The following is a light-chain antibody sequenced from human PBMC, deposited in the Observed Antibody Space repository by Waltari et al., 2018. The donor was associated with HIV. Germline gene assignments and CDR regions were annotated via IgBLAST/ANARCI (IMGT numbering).Light chain of an antibody. Sequence: LSASVRDRVTITCQATQDIRYYLNWYQQKPGEAPRLLIYDASRLRPGIPSRFSGGGSGTHFTLTISSLQPEDIATYYCQQYHTQFTFGPGTKVDIK. CDR2: DAS. CDR3: QQYHTQFT. V-gene: IGKV1-33*01. CDR1: QDIRYY. J-gene: IGKJ3*01.